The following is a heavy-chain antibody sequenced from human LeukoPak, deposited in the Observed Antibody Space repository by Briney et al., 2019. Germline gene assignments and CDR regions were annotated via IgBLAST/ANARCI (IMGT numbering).Heavy chain of an antibody. CDR1: GGSISNYY. Sequence: PSETLSLTCTVSGGSISNYYWSWIRQSAGKGPEWIGRIYSDGNTNYNPSLKSRVTMSVDTSKNQFSLRLNSVTAADTAVYYCSRGHHGSTRCLTSYYYYYMDVWGKGTTVTVS. CDR3: SRGHHGSTRCLTSYYYYYMDV. CDR2: IYSDGNT. D-gene: IGHD2-2*01. J-gene: IGHJ6*03. V-gene: IGHV4-4*07.